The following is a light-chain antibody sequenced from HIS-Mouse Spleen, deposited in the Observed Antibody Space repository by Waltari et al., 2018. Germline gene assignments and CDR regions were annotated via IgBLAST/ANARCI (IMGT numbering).Light chain of an antibody. Sequence: SYVLTQPPSVSVAPGQTARITCGGNNIGRKSGPWYQQKPGQAPVLVVYDDSARPSGIPERFSGSNSGNTATLTISRVEAGDEADYYCQVWDSSSDHHVVFGGGTKLTVL. CDR1: NIGRKS. J-gene: IGLJ2*01. V-gene: IGLV3-21*02. CDR3: QVWDSSSDHHVV. CDR2: DDS.